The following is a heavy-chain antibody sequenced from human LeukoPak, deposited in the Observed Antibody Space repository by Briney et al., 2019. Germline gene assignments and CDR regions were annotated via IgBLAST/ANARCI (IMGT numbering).Heavy chain of an antibody. CDR3: ARDCRTTISGSSSSRPGGICY. J-gene: IGHJ4*02. CDR1: GFTFSSYG. CDR2: IWYDGSNK. V-gene: IGHV3-33*01. D-gene: IGHD6-13*01. Sequence: PGGSLRLSCAASGFTFSSYGMHWVRQAPGKGLEWVAVIWYDGSNKYYADSVKGRFTISRDNSKNTLYLQMNSLRAEDTAVYYCARDCRTTISGSSSSRPGGICYWGQGTLVTVSS.